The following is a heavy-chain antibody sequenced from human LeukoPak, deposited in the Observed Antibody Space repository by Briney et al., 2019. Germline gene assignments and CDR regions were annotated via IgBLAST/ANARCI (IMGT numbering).Heavy chain of an antibody. Sequence: PSETLSLTCAVYGGSFSGYYWSWIRQPPGKGLEWIGEINHSGSTNYNPSLKSRVTIAVDTSKNQYSLKLSSVTAADTAVYYCARRLYYYYYMDVWGKGTTVTIPS. CDR1: GGSFSGYY. J-gene: IGHJ6*03. CDR3: ARRLYYYYYMDV. D-gene: IGHD6-25*01. V-gene: IGHV4-34*01. CDR2: INHSGST.